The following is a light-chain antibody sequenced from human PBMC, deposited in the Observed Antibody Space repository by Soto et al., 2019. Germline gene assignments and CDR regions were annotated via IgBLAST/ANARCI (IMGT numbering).Light chain of an antibody. CDR2: KAS. CDR1: QNIDNW. CDR3: PKYNSYSLRS. Sequence: DVQMTQSPSTLSASVGDRVTITCRASQNIDNWMAWYQQKPRKAPKLLIYKASSLESGVPSRFSGSGSGAEFTLTMTSLEPADFATYRGPKYNSYSLRSFGRGTKVEIK. J-gene: IGKJ4*02. V-gene: IGKV1-5*03.